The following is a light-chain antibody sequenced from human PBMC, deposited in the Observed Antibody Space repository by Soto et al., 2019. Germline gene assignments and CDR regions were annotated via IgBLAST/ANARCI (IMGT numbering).Light chain of an antibody. CDR3: QQYETSPLT. J-gene: IGKJ4*01. CDR2: AAA. CDR1: QSLSSNN. Sequence: EIVLTQSPGTLTLSPGERATLSCRASQSLSSNNLAWYQQRPGQAPRLLIYAAASRAAGVPDRFSGSGSGTDFTLTITRLGPEDFAVYFCQQYETSPLTFGGGTKVEI. V-gene: IGKV3-20*01.